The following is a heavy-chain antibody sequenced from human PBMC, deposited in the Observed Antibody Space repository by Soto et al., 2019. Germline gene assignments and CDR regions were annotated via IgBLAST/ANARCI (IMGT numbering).Heavy chain of an antibody. Sequence: QVQLVESGGGLVRVGGSLRLSCAASGFTLSDHYMTWIRQAPGKGLEWVSYISSSSSTIYYADSVKGRCTISRDNAQNSLSLQMHSRRVEDTVVYYCARDIRGAKWGQGALVTVSS. CDR2: ISSSSSTI. CDR3: ARDIRGAK. CDR1: GFTLSDHY. J-gene: IGHJ4*02. D-gene: IGHD3-10*01. V-gene: IGHV3-11*01.